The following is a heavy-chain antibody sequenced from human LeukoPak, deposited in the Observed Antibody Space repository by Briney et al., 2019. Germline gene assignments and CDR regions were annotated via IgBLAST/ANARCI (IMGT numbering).Heavy chain of an antibody. CDR2: INHSGST. CDR3: ARVSSGSQQDY. Sequence: SSETLSLTCAVYGGSFSGYYWSWIRQPPGKGLEWIGEINHSGSTNYNPSLKSRVTISVDTSKNQFSLKLSSVTAADTAVYYCARVSSGSQQDYWGQGTLVTVSS. CDR1: GGSFSGYY. J-gene: IGHJ4*02. V-gene: IGHV4-34*01. D-gene: IGHD3-22*01.